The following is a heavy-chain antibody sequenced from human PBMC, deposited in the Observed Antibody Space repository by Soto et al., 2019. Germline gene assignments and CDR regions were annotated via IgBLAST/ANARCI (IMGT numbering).Heavy chain of an antibody. V-gene: IGHV3-30*18. D-gene: IGHD3-10*01. Sequence: PGGSLRLSCAASGFTFNIYGMHCVPQAPGKGLEWVAVISYDGSNKYYADSVKGRFTISRDNSKNTLYLQMNSLRAEDTAVYYCAKDTYYGSGSYYNYYGMDVWGQGTTVTVSS. CDR3: AKDTYYGSGSYYNYYGMDV. CDR2: ISYDGSNK. J-gene: IGHJ6*02. CDR1: GFTFNIYG.